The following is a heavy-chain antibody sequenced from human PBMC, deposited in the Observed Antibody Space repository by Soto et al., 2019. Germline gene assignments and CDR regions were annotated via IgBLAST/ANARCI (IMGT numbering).Heavy chain of an antibody. CDR2: MNPNSGNT. J-gene: IGHJ6*02. D-gene: IGHD1-26*01. CDR1: GYTFTSYD. CDR3: ASYSGSYRGSTYGMDV. Sequence: SAEVSCKASGYTFTSYDINWVRQATGQGLEWMGWMNPNSGNTGYAQKFQGRVTMTRNTSISTAYMELSSLRSEDTAVYYCASYSGSYRGSTYGMDVWGQGTTVTVSS. V-gene: IGHV1-8*01.